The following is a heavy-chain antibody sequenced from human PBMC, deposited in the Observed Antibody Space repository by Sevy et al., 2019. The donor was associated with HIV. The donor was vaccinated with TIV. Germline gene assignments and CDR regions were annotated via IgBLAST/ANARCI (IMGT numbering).Heavy chain of an antibody. V-gene: IGHV4-39*01. CDR3: ARRLQQQLVFDY. D-gene: IGHD6-13*01. CDR2: IYYSGST. CDR1: GGSISSSSYY. Sequence: SETLSLTCTVSGGSISSSSYYWGWIRQPPGKGLEWIGSIYYSGSTYYNPSLKSRVTISVDTSKNQFSLKLSSVTAADTAVYYCARRLQQQLVFDYWGQGTLVTVSS. J-gene: IGHJ4*02.